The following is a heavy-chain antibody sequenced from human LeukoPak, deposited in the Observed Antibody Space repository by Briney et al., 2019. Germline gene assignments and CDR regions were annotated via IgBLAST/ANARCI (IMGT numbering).Heavy chain of an antibody. CDR2: IIPIFATA. D-gene: IGHD3-22*01. Sequence: SVKVSCKASGGTFSSYAISWVRQAPGQGLEWMGGIIPIFATANYAQKFQGRVTITADESTSTAYMELSSLRSEDTAVYYCARAPYNYYDSSGYSQGVGYWGQGTLVTVSS. J-gene: IGHJ4*02. CDR1: GGTFSSYA. V-gene: IGHV1-69*01. CDR3: ARAPYNYYDSSGYSQGVGY.